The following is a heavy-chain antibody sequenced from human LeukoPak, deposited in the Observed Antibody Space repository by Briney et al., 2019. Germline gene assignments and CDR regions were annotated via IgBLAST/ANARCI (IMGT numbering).Heavy chain of an antibody. V-gene: IGHV1-69*06. D-gene: IGHD3-9*01. CDR3: AKDYSGYFDWFRIDY. CDR2: VIPVFDTV. CDR1: GGSFNNFA. J-gene: IGHJ4*02. Sequence: ASVKVSCKSSGGSFNNFAVTWVRQAPGQGLEWVGGVIPVFDTVDYAQKFQGRVTITADKSTSTVYMEMNSLRAEDTAVYYCAKDYSGYFDWFRIDYWGQGTLVTVSS.